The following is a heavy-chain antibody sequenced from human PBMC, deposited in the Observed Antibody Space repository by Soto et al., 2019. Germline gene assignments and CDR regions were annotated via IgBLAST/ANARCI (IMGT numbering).Heavy chain of an antibody. CDR3: ARVLCSSTSCYRGPADNWFDP. Sequence: GASVKVSCKASGYTFTGYYMHWVRQAPGQGLEWMGWINPNRGGTNYAQKFQGRVTMTRDTSISTAYMELGRLRSDDTAVYYCARVLCSSTSCYRGPADNWFDPWGQGTLVTVSS. V-gene: IGHV1-2*02. J-gene: IGHJ5*02. D-gene: IGHD2-2*02. CDR2: INPNRGGT. CDR1: GYTFTGYY.